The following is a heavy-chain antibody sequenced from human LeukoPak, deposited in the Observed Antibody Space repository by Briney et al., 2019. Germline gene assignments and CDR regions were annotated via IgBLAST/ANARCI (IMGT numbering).Heavy chain of an antibody. CDR2: INHGGNT. J-gene: IGHJ4*02. V-gene: IGHV4-34*01. D-gene: IGHD5-12*01. CDR3: ARARGTVAIDY. CDR1: GGSFSGYY. Sequence: PSETLSLTCAVYGGSFSGYYWSWIRQPPGKGLEWIGEINHGGNTNYNPSLKSRVTVSVDTSKNQFSLKLTSVTAADTAVYYCARARGTVAIDYWGQGTLVTVSS.